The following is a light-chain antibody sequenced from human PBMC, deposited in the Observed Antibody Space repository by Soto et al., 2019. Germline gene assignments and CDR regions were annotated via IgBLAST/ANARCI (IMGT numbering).Light chain of an antibody. CDR1: SSDVGGFNY. J-gene: IGLJ1*01. CDR3: SSYTRSSSGV. CDR2: EVR. V-gene: IGLV2-14*01. Sequence: QSVLTQPASVSGSPGQSITISCTGTSSDVGGFNYVSWYQQHPGKTPKLLIYEVRLRPTGVSDRFSGSKSGNTASLTISGLQAEDEADYYCSSYTRSSSGVFGTGTKVTVL.